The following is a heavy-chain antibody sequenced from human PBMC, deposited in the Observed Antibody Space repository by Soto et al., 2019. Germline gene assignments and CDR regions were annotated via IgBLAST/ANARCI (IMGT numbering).Heavy chain of an antibody. J-gene: IGHJ4*02. CDR3: ARDSDPRMARVVLTDDFDY. CDR2: ISYDGGKN. V-gene: IGHV3-30-3*01. CDR1: GFTFSTYA. D-gene: IGHD3-10*01. Sequence: GGSLRLSCAASGFTFSTYAMHWVRQAPGKGLQWVAVISYDGGKNYYADSVKGRFTISRDNSKNTLYLQMSSLRDEDTAVYYCARDSDPRMARVVLTDDFDYWGQGTLVTVSS.